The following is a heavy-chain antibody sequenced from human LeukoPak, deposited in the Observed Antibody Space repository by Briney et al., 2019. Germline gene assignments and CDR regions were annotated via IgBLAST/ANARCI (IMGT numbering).Heavy chain of an antibody. CDR3: ATVYSSGWYHDY. D-gene: IGHD6-19*01. CDR2: INPKSGDT. V-gene: IGHV1-2*02. J-gene: IGHJ4*02. CDR1: GYTFTDYY. Sequence: ASVKVSCKASGYTFTDYYMHWVRQAPGQGLEWMGWINPKSGDTTYAQKFQGRVTMIRDTSMSKAYMELSSLRSDDTAVYYCATVYSSGWYHDYWGQGTLVTVSS.